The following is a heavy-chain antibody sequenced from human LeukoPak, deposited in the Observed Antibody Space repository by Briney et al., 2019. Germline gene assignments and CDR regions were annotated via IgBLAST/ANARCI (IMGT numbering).Heavy chain of an antibody. V-gene: IGHV5-51*01. D-gene: IGHD2-2*01. Sequence: GESLKISCKGSGYSINNYWIGWVRQMPGKGLEWMGIIYPADSDIRYSPSFQGQVTISADKSISTAYLQWSSLKASDTAMYYCARLLGDGCSSTSCYGPHYYYYGMDVWGQGTTVTVSS. CDR3: ARLLGDGCSSTSCYGPHYYYYGMDV. CDR2: IYPADSDI. CDR1: GYSINNYW. J-gene: IGHJ6*02.